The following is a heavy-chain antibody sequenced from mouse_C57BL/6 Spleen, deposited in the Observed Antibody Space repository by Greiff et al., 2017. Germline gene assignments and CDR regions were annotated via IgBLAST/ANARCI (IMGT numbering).Heavy chain of an antibody. V-gene: IGHV1-52*01. CDR3: ARGFYDYDEAWCAY. J-gene: IGHJ3*01. Sequence: QVQLQQSGAELVRPGSSVKLSCKASGYTFTSYWMHWVKQRPIQGLEWIGNIDPSDSETHYNQKFKDKATLTVDKSSSTAYMQLSSLTSEDSAVYYCARGFYDYDEAWCAYWGQGTLVTVSA. CDR2: IDPSDSET. D-gene: IGHD2-4*01. CDR1: GYTFTSYW.